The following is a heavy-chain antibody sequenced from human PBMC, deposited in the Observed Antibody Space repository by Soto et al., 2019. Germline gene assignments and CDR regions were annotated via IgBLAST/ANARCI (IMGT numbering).Heavy chain of an antibody. V-gene: IGHV1-69*06. D-gene: IGHD1-26*01. CDR1: GGTFSTYS. CDR2: IIPIFGTA. Sequence: SVKVSCKTSGGTFSTYSIVWVRQAPGEGLEWMGGIIPIFGTANYAQKFQDRVTITADKSTNTAFMELSSLKSEDTAMYYCSSSSGNNYGVGTNYYFDYWGQGTLVTVSS. CDR3: SSSSGNNYGVGTNYYFDY. J-gene: IGHJ4*02.